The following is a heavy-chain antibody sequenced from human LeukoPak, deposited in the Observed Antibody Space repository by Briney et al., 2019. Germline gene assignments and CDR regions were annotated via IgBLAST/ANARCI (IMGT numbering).Heavy chain of an antibody. CDR1: GITFSNYN. CDR2: ISSSSSYI. Sequence: GSLRPSCAASGITFSNYNMNLVRPAPGEGPEGVSSISSSSSYIYYADSVKGRFTISRDNAKNSLYLQMNSLRAEDTAVYYCARVVEGIAAASFDWGQGTLVTVSS. V-gene: IGHV3-21*01. CDR3: ARVVEGIAAASFD. D-gene: IGHD6-13*01. J-gene: IGHJ4*02.